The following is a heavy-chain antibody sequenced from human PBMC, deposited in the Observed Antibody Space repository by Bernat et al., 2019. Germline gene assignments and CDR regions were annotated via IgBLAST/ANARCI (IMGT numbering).Heavy chain of an antibody. D-gene: IGHD6-13*01. V-gene: IGHV3-30*01. Sequence: QVQLVESGGGVVQPGRSLRLSCAASGFTFSSYAMYWVRQAPGKGLEWVAVISYDGSNKYYADSVKGRFTISRDNSKNTLYLQMNSLRAEDTAVYYCAKVNVPGIAAAGTADDAFDIWGQGTMVTVSS. CDR1: GFTFSSYA. J-gene: IGHJ3*02. CDR2: ISYDGSNK. CDR3: AKVNVPGIAAAGTADDAFDI.